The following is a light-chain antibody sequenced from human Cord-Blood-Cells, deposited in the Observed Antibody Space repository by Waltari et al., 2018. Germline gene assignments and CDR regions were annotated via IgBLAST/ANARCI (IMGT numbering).Light chain of an antibody. V-gene: IGKV1-5*03. CDR3: QQYNIYSWT. CDR2: NAS. J-gene: IGKJ1*01. CDR1: QSISSW. Sequence: DIQMTQSPSTLSASVGDRVTITCRASQSISSWLAWYQQKPGKAPKLLIYNASSLESGVPSRFSVSGSGTEFALTISSLQPDDFATYYCQQYNIYSWTFGQGTKVEIK.